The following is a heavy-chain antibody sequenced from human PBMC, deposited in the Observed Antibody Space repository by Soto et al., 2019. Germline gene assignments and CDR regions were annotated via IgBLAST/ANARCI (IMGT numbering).Heavy chain of an antibody. Sequence: QVQLQESGPGLVKPSQTLSLTCTVSGGSISSGGYYWSWIRQHPGKGLEWIGYIYYSGSTYYNPSLKSRVTISVDTSKNQCPLKLSSVTAADTAVYCCAGWGMVRGVIDYLGQGNLVTVSS. J-gene: IGHJ4*02. V-gene: IGHV4-31*03. D-gene: IGHD3-10*01. CDR3: AGWGMVRGVIDY. CDR1: GGSISSGGYY. CDR2: IYYSGST.